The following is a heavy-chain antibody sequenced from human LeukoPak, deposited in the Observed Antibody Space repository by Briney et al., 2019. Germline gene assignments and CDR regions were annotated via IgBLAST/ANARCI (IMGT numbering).Heavy chain of an antibody. J-gene: IGHJ4*02. D-gene: IGHD4-11*01. CDR2: ISGDGVST. CDR1: GFTIDDYA. V-gene: IGHV3-43*02. Sequence: GGSLRLSCAASGFTIDDYAIHWVRQAPGKGLEWVSLISGDGVSTYYADSVKGRFTISRDNSKNSLYLQMNSLRAEDAAMYYCAREVHSNYDYWGQGTLVTVSS. CDR3: AREVHSNYDY.